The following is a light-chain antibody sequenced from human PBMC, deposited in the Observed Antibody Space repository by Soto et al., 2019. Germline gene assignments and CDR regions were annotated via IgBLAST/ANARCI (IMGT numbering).Light chain of an antibody. J-gene: IGKJ1*01. Sequence: EIVMTQSPATLSVSPGETATLSCRASQSLTSYLAWYQQKPDQAPRLLIYGISTRATDIPARFSGSGSGTEFTLTISSLQSEDFAVYYCQQYGTSPWTFGQGTKVDIK. V-gene: IGKV3-15*01. CDR1: QSLTSY. CDR3: QQYGTSPWT. CDR2: GIS.